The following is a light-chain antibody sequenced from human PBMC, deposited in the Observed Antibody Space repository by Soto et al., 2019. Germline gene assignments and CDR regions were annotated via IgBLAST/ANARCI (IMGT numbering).Light chain of an antibody. V-gene: IGKV3-15*01. CDR3: QQYKNLFPHT. CDR2: GAS. CDR1: QSVGTN. J-gene: IGKJ4*01. Sequence: ETVMTQSPATLSVSPGERVTLSCRAGQSVGTNLAWYQQKPGQAPRLLIYGASTRATGIPARFSGSGSGTEFTLTISSLQSEDGVVYYCQQYKNLFPHTFGGGTKVDIK.